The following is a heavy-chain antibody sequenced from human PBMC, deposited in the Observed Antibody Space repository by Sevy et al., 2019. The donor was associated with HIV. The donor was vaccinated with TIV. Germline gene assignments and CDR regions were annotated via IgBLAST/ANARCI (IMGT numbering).Heavy chain of an antibody. D-gene: IGHD2-2*01. CDR1: GGSFSDYY. V-gene: IGHV4-34*01. Sequence: SETLSLTCAVYGGSFSDYYWSWIRQPPGGGLEWIGEISHIGSTNYNPSLKSRVTWSLDTSTNQCSLKLKSMTAADTAVYYCARSIASVLPGPLGLFFRVYSNWFGPWGQGTLVTVSS. CDR2: ISHIGST. CDR3: ARSIASVLPGPLGLFFRVYSNWFGP. J-gene: IGHJ5*02.